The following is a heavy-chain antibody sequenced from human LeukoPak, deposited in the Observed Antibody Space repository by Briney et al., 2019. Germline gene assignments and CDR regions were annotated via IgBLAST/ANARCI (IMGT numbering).Heavy chain of an antibody. D-gene: IGHD3-10*01. CDR1: GDSISIYY. Sequence: PSETLSLTCTVSGDSISIYYWSWIRQPPGKGLEWIGYIYNSGSTNYNPSLKSRVIISVDTSKNQFSLKLTSVTAADTAVYYCARDRELGYWGQGTLVTVSS. CDR2: IYNSGST. V-gene: IGHV4-59*01. J-gene: IGHJ4*02. CDR3: ARDRELGY.